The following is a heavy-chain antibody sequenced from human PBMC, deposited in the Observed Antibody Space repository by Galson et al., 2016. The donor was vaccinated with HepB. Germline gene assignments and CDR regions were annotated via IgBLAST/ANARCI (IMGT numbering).Heavy chain of an antibody. V-gene: IGHV3-33*01. D-gene: IGHD3-16*01. CDR1: GFIFSNHV. CDR2: IWNDGSNK. Sequence: SLRLSCAASGFIFSNHVMHWVRQAPGKGLDWVAVIWNDGSNKYYSDSVKGRFTISRDNAKNTLYLQMNSLRAEDTAVYYCARFLGGGVTDYWGQGTLVTVSS. CDR3: ARFLGGGVTDY. J-gene: IGHJ4*02.